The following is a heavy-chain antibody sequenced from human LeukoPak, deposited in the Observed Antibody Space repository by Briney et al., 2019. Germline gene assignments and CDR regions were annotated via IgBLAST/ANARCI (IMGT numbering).Heavy chain of an antibody. D-gene: IGHD3-3*01. Sequence: ASVKVSCMASGYTLNRYYIHWVRQAPGQGLEGMAQINHNRGRTNFAQKFQGRVTMKRDAFISTAFMELSRLRSDDTAVYYCARCSTIFVPFDYWGRGTVLSVS. CDR2: INHNRGRT. CDR1: GYTLNRYY. V-gene: IGHV1-2*06. CDR3: ARCSTIFVPFDY. J-gene: IGHJ4*02.